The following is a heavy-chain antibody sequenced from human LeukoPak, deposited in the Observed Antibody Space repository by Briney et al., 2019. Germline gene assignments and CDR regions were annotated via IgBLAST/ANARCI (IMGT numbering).Heavy chain of an antibody. V-gene: IGHV3-23*01. Sequence: GGSLRLSCAASGFTFSSYWMSWVRQAPGKGLEWVSAISGSGGSTYYADSVKGRFTISRDNSKNTLYLQMNSLRAEDTAVYYCANTPRWYRVDYWGQGTLVTVSS. CDR3: ANTPRWYRVDY. D-gene: IGHD6-13*01. J-gene: IGHJ4*02. CDR2: ISGSGGST. CDR1: GFTFSSYW.